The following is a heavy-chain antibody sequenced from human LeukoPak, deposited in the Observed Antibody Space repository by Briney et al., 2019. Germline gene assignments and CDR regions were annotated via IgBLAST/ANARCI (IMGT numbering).Heavy chain of an antibody. CDR2: INHSGST. CDR3: ARDRPRGYNYVEPDAFDI. Sequence: PSETLSLTCAVYDGSLSGYYWSWLRQPPGKGLEWIGEINHSGSTKYNPSLKSRVTISVDTSKNQFSLKLSSVTAADTAVYYCARDRPRGYNYVEPDAFDIWGRGTMVTVSS. D-gene: IGHD5-18*01. CDR1: DGSLSGYY. V-gene: IGHV4-34*01. J-gene: IGHJ3*02.